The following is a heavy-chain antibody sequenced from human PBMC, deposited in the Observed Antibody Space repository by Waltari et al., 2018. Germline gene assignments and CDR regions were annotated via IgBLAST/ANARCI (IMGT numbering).Heavy chain of an antibody. J-gene: IGHJ4*02. CDR3: TRETGRGY. D-gene: IGHD1-1*01. CDR2: STI. V-gene: IGHV3-48*03. Sequence: STIYYADSVKGRFTISRDNAKNSLYLQMNSLRAEDTAFYYCTRETGRGYWGQGTLVTVSS.